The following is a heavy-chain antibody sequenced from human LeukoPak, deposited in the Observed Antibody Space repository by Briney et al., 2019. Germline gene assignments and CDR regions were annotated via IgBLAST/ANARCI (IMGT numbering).Heavy chain of an antibody. CDR1: GGSFSSYY. J-gene: IGHJ6*02. CDR3: ARTNGDYGVYYYYGMDV. D-gene: IGHD4-17*01. CDR2: IYYSGST. Sequence: PSETLSLTCTVSGGSFSSYYWSWIRQPPGKGLEWIGYIYYSGSTNYNPSLKSRVTISVDTSKNQFSLKLSSVTAADTAVYYCARTNGDYGVYYYYGMDVWGQGTTVTVSS. V-gene: IGHV4-59*01.